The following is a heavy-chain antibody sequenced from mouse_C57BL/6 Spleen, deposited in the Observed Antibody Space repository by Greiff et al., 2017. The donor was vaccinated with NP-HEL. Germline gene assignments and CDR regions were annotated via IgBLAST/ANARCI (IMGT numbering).Heavy chain of an antibody. Sequence: EVQLQQSGPGLVKPSQSLSLTCSVTGYSITSGYYWNWIRQFPGNKLEWMGYISYDGSNNYNPSLKNRISITRDTSKNQFFLKLNSVTTEDTATYYCAREPNWDYFDYWGQGTTLTVSS. V-gene: IGHV3-6*01. CDR3: AREPNWDYFDY. J-gene: IGHJ2*01. D-gene: IGHD4-1*02. CDR2: ISYDGSN. CDR1: GYSITSGYY.